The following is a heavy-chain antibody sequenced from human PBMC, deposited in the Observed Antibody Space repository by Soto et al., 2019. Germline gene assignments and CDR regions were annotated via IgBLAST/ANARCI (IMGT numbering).Heavy chain of an antibody. V-gene: IGHV4-61*01. CDR2: IYYSGST. D-gene: IGHD5-18*01. CDR3: AREELNLWLGY. CDR1: GGSVSSGSYY. Sequence: QVQLQESGPGLVKPSETLSLTCTVSGGSVSSGSYYWSWIRQPPGKGLEWIGYIYYSGSTNYNPSLKSRVTISVDTSKNQFSLKLSSVTAADTAVYYCAREELNLWLGYWGQGTLVTVSS. J-gene: IGHJ4*02.